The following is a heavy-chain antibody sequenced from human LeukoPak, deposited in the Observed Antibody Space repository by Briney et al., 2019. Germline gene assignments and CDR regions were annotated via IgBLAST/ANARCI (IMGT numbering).Heavy chain of an antibody. V-gene: IGHV3-48*01. CDR3: ARFAAAGSYYYYMDV. J-gene: IGHJ6*03. Sequence: GGSLRLSCAASGFTFSSYTMNWVRQPPGKGLEWVSNIGTSSTTIYYADSVKGRFTISRDNAKNSLYLQMNSLRADDTAVYYCARFAAAGSYYYYMDVWGKGTTVTVSS. CDR1: GFTFSSYT. CDR2: IGTSSTTI. D-gene: IGHD3-10*01.